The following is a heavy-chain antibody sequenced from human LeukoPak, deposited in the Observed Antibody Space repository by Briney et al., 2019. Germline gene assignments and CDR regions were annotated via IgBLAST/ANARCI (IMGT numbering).Heavy chain of an antibody. CDR3: ARAEHIVVVTATLDAFDI. Sequence: SETLSLTCTVSGFSFSSGGYYWSWIRQHPGRGLEWFGYIYYSGSTCYNPSLKSRVTISVDTSKNQFSLKLSSVTVADTAVYYCARAEHIVVVTATLDAFDIWGQGTMVTVSS. J-gene: IGHJ3*02. CDR2: IYYSGST. V-gene: IGHV4-31*03. CDR1: GFSFSSGGYY. D-gene: IGHD2-21*02.